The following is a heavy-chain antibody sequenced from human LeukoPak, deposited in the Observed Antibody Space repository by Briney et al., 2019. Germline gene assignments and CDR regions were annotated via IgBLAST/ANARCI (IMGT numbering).Heavy chain of an antibody. CDR2: INHSGST. Sequence: SETPSLTCAVYGGSFSGYYWSWIRQPPGKGLEWIGEINHSGSTNYNPSLKSRVTISVDTSKNQFSLKLSSVTAADTAVYYCARGQYYYDSSGYFFYWGQGTLVTVSS. D-gene: IGHD3-22*01. CDR1: GGSFSGYY. V-gene: IGHV4-34*01. CDR3: ARGQYYYDSSGYFFY. J-gene: IGHJ4*02.